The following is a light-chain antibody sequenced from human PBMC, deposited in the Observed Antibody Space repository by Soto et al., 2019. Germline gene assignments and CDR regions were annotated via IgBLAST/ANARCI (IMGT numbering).Light chain of an antibody. Sequence: QSGLTQPASVSGSPGQSITISCTGTSSDVDAYNYVSWYQQYPGKAPKLMIYDVSNRPSGVSNRFSGSKSGNTASLTISGLQAEDEADYYCGSYTTSSNYVFGTGTKLTVL. V-gene: IGLV2-14*01. CDR2: DVS. CDR3: GSYTTSSNYV. J-gene: IGLJ1*01. CDR1: SSDVDAYNY.